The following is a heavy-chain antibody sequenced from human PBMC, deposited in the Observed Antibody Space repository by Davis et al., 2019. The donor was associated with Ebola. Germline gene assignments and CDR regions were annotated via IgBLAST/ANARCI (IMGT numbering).Heavy chain of an antibody. CDR3: ARVWNFIVGL. CDR2: IKQDGSEK. V-gene: IGHV3-7*03. Sequence: GESLKISCAASGCTFSSYWMSWVRQAPGKGLEWVANIKQDGSEKYYVDSVKGRFTISRDNAKNSLYLQMNSLRAEDTAVYYCARVWNFIVGLWGQGTLVTVSS. D-gene: IGHD2-15*01. J-gene: IGHJ4*02. CDR1: GCTFSSYW.